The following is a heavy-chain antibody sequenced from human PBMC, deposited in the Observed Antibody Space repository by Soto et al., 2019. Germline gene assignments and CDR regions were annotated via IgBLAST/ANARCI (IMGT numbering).Heavy chain of an antibody. Sequence: GASVKVSCKASGGTFSSYAISWVRQAPGQGLEWMGGIIPIFGTANYAQKFQGRVTITADESTSTAYMELSSLRSEDTAVYYCASPPADNWNPLYFDYWGQGTLVTVSS. CDR1: GGTFSSYA. D-gene: IGHD1-1*01. CDR2: IIPIFGTA. J-gene: IGHJ4*02. V-gene: IGHV1-69*13. CDR3: ASPPADNWNPLYFDY.